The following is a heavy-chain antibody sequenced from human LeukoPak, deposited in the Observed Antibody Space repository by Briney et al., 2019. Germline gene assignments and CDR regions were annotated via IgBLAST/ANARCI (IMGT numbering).Heavy chain of an antibody. CDR3: AQVAAALAPWCFDL. J-gene: IGHJ2*01. D-gene: IGHD6-6*01. CDR1: GFTFSNYA. V-gene: IGHV3-23*01. CDR2: ISGSGVST. Sequence: GRSLRLSCAASGFTFSNYAMGWVREAPGKGLEWLSVISGSGVSTYYADSVKGRFTISRDNSKNTLYLQMNSLRAEDTAIYYCAQVAAALAPWCFDLWGRPSLVTVSS.